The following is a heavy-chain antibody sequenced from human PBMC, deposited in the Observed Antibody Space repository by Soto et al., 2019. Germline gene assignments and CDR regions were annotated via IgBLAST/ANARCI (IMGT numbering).Heavy chain of an antibody. CDR1: GGSFSGYY. D-gene: IGHD6-19*01. J-gene: IGHJ4*02. V-gene: IGHV4-34*01. Sequence: SETLSLTCAVYGGSFSGYYWSWIRQPPGKGLEWIGEINHSGSTNYNPSLKSRVTISVDTSKNQFSLKLSSVTAADTAVYYCARIPTTSGWNPFDYCGQGTLVTVSS. CDR3: ARIPTTSGWNPFDY. CDR2: INHSGST.